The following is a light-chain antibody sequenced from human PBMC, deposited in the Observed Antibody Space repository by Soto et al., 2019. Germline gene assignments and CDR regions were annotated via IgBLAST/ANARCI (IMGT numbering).Light chain of an antibody. CDR1: ALPKQY. Sequence: SYELTQPPSVSVSPGQTARITCSGDALPKQYVYWYQQKPGQAPVVVIYKDSERPSGIPERFSGFSSGTTVTLTISGVQAEDEADYYCQSADTSGTYKVFGTGTKVTVL. J-gene: IGLJ1*01. V-gene: IGLV3-25*03. CDR2: KDS. CDR3: QSADTSGTYKV.